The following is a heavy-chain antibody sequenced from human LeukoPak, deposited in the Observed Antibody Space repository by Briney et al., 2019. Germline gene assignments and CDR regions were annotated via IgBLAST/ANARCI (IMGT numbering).Heavy chain of an antibody. Sequence: PGGSLRLSCVDSGITFSKYWMNWVRQAPGKGLEWVANMKHDGNEKHYVGSVEGRFTISRDNAKSSLYPQMNNLRAEDTAVYYCARDLGHSGYDLYDYWGQGTLVTVSS. CDR3: ARDLGHSGYDLYDY. D-gene: IGHD5-12*01. V-gene: IGHV3-7*01. CDR2: MKHDGNEK. J-gene: IGHJ4*02. CDR1: GITFSKYW.